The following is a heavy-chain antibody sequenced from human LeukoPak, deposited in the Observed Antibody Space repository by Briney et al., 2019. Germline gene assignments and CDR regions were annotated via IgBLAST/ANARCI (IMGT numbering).Heavy chain of an antibody. CDR2: INPNSGGT. Sequence: GASVKVSCKASGYTFTGYYMHWVRQAPGQGLEWMGWINPNSGGTNYAQKLQGRVTMTRDTSISTAYMELSRLRSDDTAVYYCGRSITMIVASDAFDIWGQGTMVTVSS. D-gene: IGHD3-22*01. V-gene: IGHV1-2*02. J-gene: IGHJ3*02. CDR1: GYTFTGYY. CDR3: GRSITMIVASDAFDI.